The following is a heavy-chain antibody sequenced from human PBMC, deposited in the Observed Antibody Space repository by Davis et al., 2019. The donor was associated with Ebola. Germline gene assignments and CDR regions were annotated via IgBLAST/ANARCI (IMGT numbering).Heavy chain of an antibody. CDR1: GYTFTSYY. CDR2: INPSAGST. D-gene: IGHD1-7*01. CDR3: ARGITGTTMRGGWVWFDP. Sequence: AASVKVSCKASGYTFTSYYMHWVRQAPGQGLEWMGIINPSAGSTNYAQKFQDRVTMTIDTSINTAYMELDRLRSDDTAVYYCARGITGTTMRGGWVWFDPWGQGTLVTVSS. V-gene: IGHV1-46*01. J-gene: IGHJ5*02.